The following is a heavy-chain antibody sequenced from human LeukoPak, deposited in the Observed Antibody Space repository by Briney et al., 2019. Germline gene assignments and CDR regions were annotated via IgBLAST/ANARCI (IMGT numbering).Heavy chain of an antibody. CDR3: AKGYCRGNSCYDDRGAFDY. CDR1: GYSISSANY. CDR2: IYHSGST. D-gene: IGHD2-2*01. V-gene: IGHV4-38-2*02. J-gene: IGHJ4*02. Sequence: PSETLSLTCCVSGYSISSANYWGWIRLPPGKGLQCIGSIYHSGSTYYNPSLKSRVTISVDTSKNQFSLKLSSVTAADTAVYYCAKGYCRGNSCYDDRGAFDYWGQGTLVTVSS.